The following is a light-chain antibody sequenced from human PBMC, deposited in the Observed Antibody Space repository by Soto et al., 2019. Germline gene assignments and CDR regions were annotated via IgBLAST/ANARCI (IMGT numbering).Light chain of an antibody. CDR2: AAS. J-gene: IGKJ1*01. CDR1: QSISSY. Sequence: DIQMTQSPSSLSASVGDRVTITCRASQSISSYLNWYQQKPGKAPKLLIYAASSLQSGVPSRFSSSGSGTDYTLTISSLQPEDFATYYCEQTYSTPRAFGQGTKVEVE. V-gene: IGKV1-39*01. CDR3: EQTYSTPRA.